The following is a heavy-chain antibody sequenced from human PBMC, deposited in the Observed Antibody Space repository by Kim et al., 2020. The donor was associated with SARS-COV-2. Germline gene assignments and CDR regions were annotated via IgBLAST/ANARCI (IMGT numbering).Heavy chain of an antibody. CDR1: GFTFNYYY. J-gene: IGHJ4*02. CDR2: SRNLPRSFTK. V-gene: IGHV3-72*01. Sequence: GGSLRLSCAASGFTFNYYYINFNLQSPGNLLEFFARSRNLPRSFTKEYSASGKCRFTVSRHDSENTLYLDMNGLKTEEPAVYYCTRTSYGANAFTYYWGQGPLVPVSS. D-gene: IGHD3-16*01. CDR3: TRTSYGANAFTYY.